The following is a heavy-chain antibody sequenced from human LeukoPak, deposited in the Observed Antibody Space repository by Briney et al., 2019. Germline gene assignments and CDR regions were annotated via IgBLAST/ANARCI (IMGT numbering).Heavy chain of an antibody. CDR1: GFTFSNYG. J-gene: IGHJ4*02. Sequence: GGSLRLSCIASGFTFSNYGMHWVRQAPGKGLEWVTFIRYDGSNKYYADSVKGRFTISRDNAKNSLYLQMNSLRAEDTAVYYCARVYSGSDYFDYWGQGTLVTVSS. CDR2: IRYDGSNK. V-gene: IGHV3-30*02. D-gene: IGHD1-26*01. CDR3: ARVYSGSDYFDY.